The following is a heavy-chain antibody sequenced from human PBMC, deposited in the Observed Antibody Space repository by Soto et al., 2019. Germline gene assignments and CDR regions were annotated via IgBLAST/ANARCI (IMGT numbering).Heavy chain of an antibody. D-gene: IGHD3-22*01. Sequence: GGSLRLSCAASGFTFSSYSMNWVRQAPGKGLEWVSYISSSSSTIYYADSVKGRFTISRDNAKNSLYLQMNSLRDEDTAVYYCARDWHYYDSSGYYSLAWDYWGQGTLVTVSS. J-gene: IGHJ4*02. CDR2: ISSSSSTI. V-gene: IGHV3-48*02. CDR1: GFTFSSYS. CDR3: ARDWHYYDSSGYYSLAWDY.